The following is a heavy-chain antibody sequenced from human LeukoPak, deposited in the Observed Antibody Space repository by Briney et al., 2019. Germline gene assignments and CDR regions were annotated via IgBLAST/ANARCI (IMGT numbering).Heavy chain of an antibody. CDR3: AKVGERYYDSSGKYFDY. D-gene: IGHD3-22*01. J-gene: IGHJ4*02. Sequence: GGSRSLSCAASGFTFSSYAMSWVRQAPGKGLDWFSAIIGSGGSTYYADSVKGRFTISRDNSKNTLYLQMNSLRAEDTAVYYCAKVGERYYDSSGKYFDYWGQGTLVTVSS. CDR2: IIGSGGST. V-gene: IGHV3-23*01. CDR1: GFTFSSYA.